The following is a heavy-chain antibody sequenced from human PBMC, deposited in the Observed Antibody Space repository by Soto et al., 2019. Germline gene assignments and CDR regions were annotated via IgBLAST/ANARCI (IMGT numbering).Heavy chain of an antibody. Sequence: SVKVSCKASGGTFSSYAISWVRQAPGQGLEWMGGIIPIFGTANYAQKFQGRVTITADESTSTAYMELSSLRSEDTAVYFCSGSYYTSYYYYGMDVWGQGTKVTVSS. CDR2: IIPIFGTA. J-gene: IGHJ6*02. D-gene: IGHD3-10*01. CDR3: SGSYYTSYYYYGMDV. CDR1: GGTFSSYA. V-gene: IGHV1-69*13.